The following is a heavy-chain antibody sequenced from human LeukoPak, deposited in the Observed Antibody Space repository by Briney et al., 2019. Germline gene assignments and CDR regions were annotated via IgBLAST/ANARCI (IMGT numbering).Heavy chain of an antibody. CDR1: GGSISSYY. D-gene: IGHD2-2*01. Sequence: PSETLSLTCTVSGGSISSYYWSWIRQPAGKGLEWIGRIYTSGSTNYNPSLKSRVTMSVDTSKNQFSLKLSSVTAADTAVHYCARGEYQLPLNWFDPWGQGTLVTVSS. CDR3: ARGEYQLPLNWFDP. V-gene: IGHV4-4*07. J-gene: IGHJ5*02. CDR2: IYTSGST.